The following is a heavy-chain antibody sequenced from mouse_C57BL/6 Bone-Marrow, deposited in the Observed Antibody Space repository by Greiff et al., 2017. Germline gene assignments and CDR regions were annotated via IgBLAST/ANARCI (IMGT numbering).Heavy chain of an antibody. Sequence: VQVVESGAELLKPGASVKLSCKASGYTFTEYTIRWVKQRFGQGLEWIGWFYPGSGSIKSNEKFKDKATLTADKSFSTVYLALSRLTTEASAVYFGARHEDRRDYGLWYFDVWGTGTTVTVSS. J-gene: IGHJ1*03. V-gene: IGHV1-62-2*01. D-gene: IGHD1-2*01. CDR3: ARHEDRRDYGLWYFDV. CDR2: FYPGSGSI. CDR1: GYTFTEYT.